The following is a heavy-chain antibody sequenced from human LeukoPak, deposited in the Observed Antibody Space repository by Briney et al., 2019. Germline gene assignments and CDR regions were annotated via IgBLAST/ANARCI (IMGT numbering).Heavy chain of an antibody. J-gene: IGHJ4*02. Sequence: PGGSLRLSCAASGFTFSSYAMSWVRQAPGKGLEWVSAISGSGGSTYYADSVKGRFTISRDNSKNTLYLQMNSLRAEDTAVYYCARGTSGLLTPFDYWGQGTLVTVSS. CDR1: GFTFSSYA. CDR2: ISGSGGST. V-gene: IGHV3-23*01. CDR3: ARGTSGLLTPFDY. D-gene: IGHD1-26*01.